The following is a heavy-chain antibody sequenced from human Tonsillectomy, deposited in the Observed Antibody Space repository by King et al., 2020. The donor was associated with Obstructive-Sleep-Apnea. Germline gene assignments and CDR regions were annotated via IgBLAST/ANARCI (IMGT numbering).Heavy chain of an antibody. Sequence: QVQLQESGPGLVKPSETLSLTCTVSGGSISRSSYYWGWIRQPPGKGLEWIGSIYYSGSTYYNPSLKSRVTISVDTSKNQFSLKLSSVTAADTAVYYCASPPVISLNAFDIWGQGTMVTVSS. CDR1: GGSISRSSYY. D-gene: IGHD3-3*02. J-gene: IGHJ3*02. V-gene: IGHV4-39*01. CDR3: ASPPVISLNAFDI. CDR2: IYYSGST.